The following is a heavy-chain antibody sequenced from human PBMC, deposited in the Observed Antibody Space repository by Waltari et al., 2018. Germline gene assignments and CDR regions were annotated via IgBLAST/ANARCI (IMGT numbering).Heavy chain of an antibody. J-gene: IGHJ6*02. CDR1: GGSFGGEV. CDR2: IIPMFGIP. D-gene: IGHD3-16*01. CDR3: ARHELGISQFYYNMYV. V-gene: IGHV1-69*12. Sequence: HVQLVQSGAEVKKPGSSVNVSCKASGGSFGGEVISWVRQDPGQGLEWMGVIIPMFGIPEYSQKFQDRLQITADESTNTAYMELSSLSSEDTAIYYCARHELGISQFYYNMYVWGQGTTVTISS.